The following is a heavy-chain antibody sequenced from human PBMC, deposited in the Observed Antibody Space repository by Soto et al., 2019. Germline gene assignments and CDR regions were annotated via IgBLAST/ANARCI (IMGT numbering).Heavy chain of an antibody. V-gene: IGHV3-30*18. CDR1: GFTFSSYG. J-gene: IGHJ6*02. Sequence: QVQLVESGGGVVQPGRSLRLSCAASGFTFSSYGMHWVRQAPGKGLEWVSVISYDGSNKYYADSVKGRFTISRDNSKNTLYLQMNSLRAEDTDVYYCAKATVTFYYYSDYCMDVWGQGTTVTVSS. CDR3: AKATVTFYYYSDYCMDV. CDR2: ISYDGSNK. D-gene: IGHD4-17*01.